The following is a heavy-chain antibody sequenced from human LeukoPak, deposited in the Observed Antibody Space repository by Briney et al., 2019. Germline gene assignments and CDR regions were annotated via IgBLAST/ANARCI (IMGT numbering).Heavy chain of an antibody. Sequence: ASVKVSCKASGYTFTSYGISWVRQAPGQGLEWMGWISAYNGNTNYAQKLQGRVTMTTDTSTSTAYMELGSLRSGDTAVYYCARLNSGSYFSDYWGQGTLVTVSS. CDR1: GYTFTSYG. V-gene: IGHV1-18*01. J-gene: IGHJ4*02. CDR2: ISAYNGNT. D-gene: IGHD1-26*01. CDR3: ARLNSGSYFSDY.